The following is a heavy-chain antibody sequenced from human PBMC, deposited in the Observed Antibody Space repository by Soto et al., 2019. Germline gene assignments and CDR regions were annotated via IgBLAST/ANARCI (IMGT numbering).Heavy chain of an antibody. D-gene: IGHD6-13*01. CDR3: ARDLVSGAAAGTGYFDY. Sequence: QVQLVQSGAEVKKPGSSVKVSCKASGGTFSSYAISWVRQAPGQGLEWMGGIIPIFGTANYAQKFQGRVTITVDESTSTAYMELSSLRSEDTAVYYCARDLVSGAAAGTGYFDYWGQGTLVTVSS. J-gene: IGHJ4*02. V-gene: IGHV1-69*01. CDR2: IIPIFGTA. CDR1: GGTFSSYA.